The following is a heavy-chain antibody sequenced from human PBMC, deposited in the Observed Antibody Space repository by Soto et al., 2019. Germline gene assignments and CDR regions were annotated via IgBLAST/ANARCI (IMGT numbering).Heavy chain of an antibody. CDR1: GGSISSGGYY. Sequence: QVQLQESGPGLVKPSQTLSLTCTVSGGSISSGGYYWSWIRQHPGKGLEWIGYIYYSGSTYYNPSLKRRVTISVDPSKNQFSLKLSSVTASDTAVYYCARADYDILPPSYFDYWGQGTLVTVSS. J-gene: IGHJ4*02. D-gene: IGHD3-9*01. V-gene: IGHV4-31*03. CDR3: ARADYDILPPSYFDY. CDR2: IYYSGST.